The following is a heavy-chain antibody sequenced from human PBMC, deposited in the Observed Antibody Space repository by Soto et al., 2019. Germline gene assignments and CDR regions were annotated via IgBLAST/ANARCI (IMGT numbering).Heavy chain of an antibody. CDR3: ARGGDDYIWGSYRYTTLPNFDY. V-gene: IGHV3-48*01. J-gene: IGHJ4*02. Sequence: GGSLRLSCAASGFTFSSYSMNWVRQAPGKGLEWVSYISSSSTIYYADSVKGRFTISRDNAKNSLYLQMNSLRAEDTAVYYCARGGDDYIWGSYRYTTLPNFDYWGQGTLVTVSS. D-gene: IGHD3-16*02. CDR2: ISSSSTI. CDR1: GFTFSSYS.